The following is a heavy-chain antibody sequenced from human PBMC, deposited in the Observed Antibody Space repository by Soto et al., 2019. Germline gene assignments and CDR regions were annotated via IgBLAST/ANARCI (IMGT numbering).Heavy chain of an antibody. CDR3: ARVLIYGGNSDAFDI. D-gene: IGHD4-17*01. CDR2: INHSGST. V-gene: IGHV4-34*01. CDR1: GGSFSGYY. Sequence: SETLSLTCAVYGGSFSGYYWSWIRQPPGKGLEWIGEINHSGSTNYNPSLKSRVTISVDTSKNQFSLKRISVTAADTAVYYCARVLIYGGNSDAFDIWGQGTMVTVSS. J-gene: IGHJ3*02.